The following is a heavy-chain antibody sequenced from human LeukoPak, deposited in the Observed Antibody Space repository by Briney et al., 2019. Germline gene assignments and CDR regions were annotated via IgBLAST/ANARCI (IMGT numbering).Heavy chain of an antibody. J-gene: IGHJ4*02. V-gene: IGHV3-23*01. D-gene: IGHD3-22*01. Sequence: GGSLRLSCAASGFTFSSYAMNWVRQAPGKGLEWVSVISGSAGSTYYADSVKGRFTISRDNSKNTLYLQMNSLRAEDTAVYSCAISPSPYYYDTNVRYWGQGTQVTVSS. CDR3: AISPSPYYYDTNVRY. CDR1: GFTFSSYA. CDR2: ISGSAGST.